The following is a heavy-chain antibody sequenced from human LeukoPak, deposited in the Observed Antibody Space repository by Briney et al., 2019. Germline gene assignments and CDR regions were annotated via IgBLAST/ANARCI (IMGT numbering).Heavy chain of an antibody. Sequence: PGGSLRLSCAASGFTFSNYWMHWVRQVPGKGLVWVSRISSEGNNIQYADSVKGRFTISRDNAKNTLYLQMNSLRVEDTAVYYCARIIVGATGIDYWGQGTLVTVSS. CDR2: ISSEGNNI. D-gene: IGHD1-26*01. J-gene: IGHJ4*02. CDR1: GFTFSNYW. V-gene: IGHV3-74*01. CDR3: ARIIVGATGIDY.